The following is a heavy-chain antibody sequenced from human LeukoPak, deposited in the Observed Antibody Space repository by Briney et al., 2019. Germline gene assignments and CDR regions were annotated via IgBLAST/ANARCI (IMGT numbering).Heavy chain of an antibody. J-gene: IGHJ5*02. Sequence: ASVKGSCKASGGTFSSYAISWVRQAPGQGLEWMGGIIPIFGTANYAQKFQGRVTITADESASTAYMELSSLRSEDTAVYYCARDPPDIVVVPAAAQNWFDPWGQGNLVTVSP. CDR1: GGTFSSYA. CDR2: IIPIFGTA. D-gene: IGHD2-2*01. CDR3: ARDPPDIVVVPAAAQNWFDP. V-gene: IGHV1-69*13.